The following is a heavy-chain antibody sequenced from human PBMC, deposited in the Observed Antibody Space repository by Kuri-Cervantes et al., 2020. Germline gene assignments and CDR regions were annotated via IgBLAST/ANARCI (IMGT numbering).Heavy chain of an antibody. J-gene: IGHJ6*03. CDR3: ARIWSTVGYYYYYMDV. V-gene: IGHV3-30*03. CDR1: GFTFSSYS. Sequence: GGSLRLSCAASGFTFSSYSMNWVRQAPGKGLEWVAVISYDGSNKYYADSVKGRFTISRDNSKNTLYLQMNSLRAEDTAVYYCARIWSTVGYYYYYMDVWGKGTTVTVSS. D-gene: IGHD1-26*01. CDR2: ISYDGSNK.